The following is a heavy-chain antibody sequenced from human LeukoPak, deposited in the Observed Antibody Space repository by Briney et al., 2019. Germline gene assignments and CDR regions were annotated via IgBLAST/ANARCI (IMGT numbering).Heavy chain of an antibody. CDR1: GYFISSGYF. CDR2: IYHVGST. J-gene: IGHJ4*02. V-gene: IGHV4-38-2*02. Sequence: PSETLSLTCTVSGYFISSGYFWGWIRQPPGRGLEWIGSIYHVGSTYYNPSLKSRVTISVDTSKNQFSLNLTSVTAADTAVYYCARGGYTGSYYSDYWGQGTLVTVSS. CDR3: ARGGYTGSYYSDY. D-gene: IGHD1-26*01.